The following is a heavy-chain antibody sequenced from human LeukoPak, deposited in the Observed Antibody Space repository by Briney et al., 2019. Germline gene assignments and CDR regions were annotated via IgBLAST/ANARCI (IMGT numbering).Heavy chain of an antibody. CDR2: ISAYNGDT. Sequence: RASVRVSCKASGYTFTHHGITWVRQAPGQGLEWMGWISAYNGDTNYAQQFQGRITLTTDTSTTTAYMELRSLRSDDTAVYYCARDPTNTSGRYAYFDSWGQGTLVTVSS. J-gene: IGHJ4*02. CDR3: ARDPTNTSGRYAYFDS. CDR1: GYTFTHHG. V-gene: IGHV1-18*01. D-gene: IGHD6-19*01.